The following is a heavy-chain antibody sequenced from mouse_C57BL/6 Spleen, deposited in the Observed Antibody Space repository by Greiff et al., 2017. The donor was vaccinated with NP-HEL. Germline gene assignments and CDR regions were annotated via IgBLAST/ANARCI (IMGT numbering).Heavy chain of an antibody. CDR3: ARGITTVVANDCDV. Sequence: QVQLQQPGAELVRPGSSVKLSCKASGYTFTSYWMHWVKQRPIQGLEWIGNIDPSDSDTPYNPKFKDKATLTVDKSSRTAYMQLSGLTAEDSAVYYCARGITTVVANDCDVWGTGTTVTVSS. CDR2: IDPSDSDT. V-gene: IGHV1-52*01. J-gene: IGHJ1*03. D-gene: IGHD1-1*01. CDR1: GYTFTSYW.